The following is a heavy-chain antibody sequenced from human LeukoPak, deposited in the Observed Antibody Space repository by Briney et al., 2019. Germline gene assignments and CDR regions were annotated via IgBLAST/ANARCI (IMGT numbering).Heavy chain of an antibody. CDR3: ASHDSSGYCRSAEYFQH. D-gene: IGHD3-22*01. J-gene: IGHJ1*01. CDR1: GFTFSSYG. V-gene: IGHV3-33*01. CDR2: IWYDGSNK. Sequence: GSLRLSCAASGFTFSSYGMHWVRQAPGKGLEWVAVIWYDGSNKYYADSVKGRFTISRDNSKNTLYLQMNSLRAEDTAVYYCASHDSSGYCRSAEYFQHWGQGTLVTVSS.